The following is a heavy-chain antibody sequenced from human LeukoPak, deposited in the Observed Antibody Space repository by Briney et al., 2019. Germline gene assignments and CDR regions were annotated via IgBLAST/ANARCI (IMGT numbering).Heavy chain of an antibody. CDR1: GGSISSYY. Sequence: PSETLSLTCTVSGGSISSYYWSWIRQPPGKGLEWIGYIYYSGSTNYNPSLKSRVTISVDTSKNQFSLKLSSVTTADTAVYYCARATYSGSYGDFHYYYYMDVWGKGTTVTISS. CDR2: IYYSGST. CDR3: ARATYSGSYGDFHYYYYMDV. D-gene: IGHD1-26*01. V-gene: IGHV4-59*01. J-gene: IGHJ6*03.